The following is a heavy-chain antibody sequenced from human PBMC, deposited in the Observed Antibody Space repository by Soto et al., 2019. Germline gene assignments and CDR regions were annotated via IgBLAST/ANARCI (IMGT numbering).Heavy chain of an antibody. V-gene: IGHV4-39*01. CDR1: GGSISSSSYY. Sequence: SETLSLTCTVSGGSISSSSYYWGWIRQPPGKGLEWIGSIYYSGSTYYNPSLKSRVTISVDTSKNQFSLKLSSVTAADTAVYYCARPVQLAYDILIGYDLGFNYGMDVWGQGTTVTVSS. D-gene: IGHD3-9*01. J-gene: IGHJ6*02. CDR3: ARPVQLAYDILIGYDLGFNYGMDV. CDR2: IYYSGST.